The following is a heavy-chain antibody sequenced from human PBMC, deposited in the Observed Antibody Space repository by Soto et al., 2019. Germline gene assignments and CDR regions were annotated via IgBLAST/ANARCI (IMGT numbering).Heavy chain of an antibody. CDR3: VRGGFLPRDRFKIAPATLGFDP. CDR1: GDTFTTYD. J-gene: IGHJ5*02. V-gene: IGHV1-8*01. D-gene: IGHD3-16*02. CDR2: MNPNRTNT. Sequence: QVQLLQSGAEVKKPGASVQVSCKASGDTFTTYDINWFRQAPGQGLAWMGWMNPNRTNTGYAETLQGRVTMTRDMPRRKADRELRRLRYDHAAVYYVVRGGFLPRDRFKIAPATLGFDPGVQRTLVT.